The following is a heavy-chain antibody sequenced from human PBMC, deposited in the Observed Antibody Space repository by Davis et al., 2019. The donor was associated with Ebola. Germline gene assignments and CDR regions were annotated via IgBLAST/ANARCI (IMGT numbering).Heavy chain of an antibody. CDR1: GYSFTSYW. CDR3: ARQVVVTFDAFDI. D-gene: IGHD2-15*01. CDR2: IDPSDSYT. J-gene: IGHJ3*02. V-gene: IGHV5-10-1*01. Sequence: GESLKISCKGSGYSFTSYWISWVRQMPGKGLEWMGRIDPSDSYTNYSPSFQGHVTISADKSISTAYLQWSSLKASDTAMYYCARQVVVTFDAFDIWGQGTMVTVSS.